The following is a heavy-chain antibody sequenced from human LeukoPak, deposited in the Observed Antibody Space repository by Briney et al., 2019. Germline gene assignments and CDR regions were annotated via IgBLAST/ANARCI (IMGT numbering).Heavy chain of an antibody. V-gene: IGHV4-30-2*01. CDR3: ARVSFGYYYGMDV. CDR2: IYHSGST. D-gene: IGHD3-16*01. Sequence: SQTLSLTCAVSGGSISSGGYSWSWIRQPPGKGLEWIGYIYHSGSTYYNPSLKSRVTISVDRSKNQFSLKLSSVTAADTAVYYCARVSFGYYYGMDVWGQGTTVTVSS. J-gene: IGHJ6*02. CDR1: GGSISSGGYS.